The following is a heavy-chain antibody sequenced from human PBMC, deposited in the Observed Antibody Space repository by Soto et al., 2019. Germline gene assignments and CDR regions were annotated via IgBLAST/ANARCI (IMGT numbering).Heavy chain of an antibody. Sequence: AASVKVSCKAFGYTFSIYGVTWVRQAPGQGLEWLGWISAYKGNTKFAEKLQGRVTMATDKSTTTAYMELRSLTSDDAAVYFCASGSGDPYYFDYWG. D-gene: IGHD3-10*01. CDR2: ISAYKGNT. V-gene: IGHV1-18*01. J-gene: IGHJ4*01. CDR3: ASGSGDPYYFDY. CDR1: GYTFSIYG.